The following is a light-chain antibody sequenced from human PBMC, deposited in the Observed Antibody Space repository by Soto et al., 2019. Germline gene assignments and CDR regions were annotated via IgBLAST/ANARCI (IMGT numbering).Light chain of an antibody. CDR3: QHYNNWPFT. Sequence: EIVMTQSPATLSVSPGERATLSCRASQSVSSNLAWYQHKPGQAPRLLIYGASSRATGIPARFSGSGSGTEFSLTISSLQSEDFAVYYCQHYNNWPFTFGPGTKVDIK. J-gene: IGKJ3*01. CDR2: GAS. V-gene: IGKV3-15*01. CDR1: QSVSSN.